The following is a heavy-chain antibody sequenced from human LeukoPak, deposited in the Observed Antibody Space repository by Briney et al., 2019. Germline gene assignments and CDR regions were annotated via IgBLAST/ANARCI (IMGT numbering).Heavy chain of an antibody. V-gene: IGHV1-69*01. J-gene: IGHJ4*02. CDR3: ARGAGKYIDSSLDY. D-gene: IGHD3-10*01. CDR1: GGTSSSYA. CDR2: IIPIFGTA. Sequence: GASVKVSCKASGGTSSSYAISWVRLAPGQGLEWMGGIIPIFGTANYAQKFQGRVTITADESTTTAYMELSSLRSEDTAVYYCARGAGKYIDSSLDYWGQGTLVTVSS.